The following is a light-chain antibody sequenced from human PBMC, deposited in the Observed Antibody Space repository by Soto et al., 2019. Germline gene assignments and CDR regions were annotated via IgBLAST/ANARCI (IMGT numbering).Light chain of an antibody. J-gene: IGLJ2*01. CDR3: QTWGTGNVV. V-gene: IGLV4-69*01. Sequence: QLVLTQSPSASASLGASVKLTCTLSSGHSNYAIAWHQQQPEKGPRYLMNLNSDGSHSKGDGIPDRFSGSSSGAERYLTISSLQSEDEADYYCQTWGTGNVVFGGGTKLTVL. CDR1: SGHSNYA. CDR2: LNSDGSH.